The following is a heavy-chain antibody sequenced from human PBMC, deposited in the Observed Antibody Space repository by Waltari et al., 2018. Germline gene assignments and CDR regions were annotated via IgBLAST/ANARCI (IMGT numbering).Heavy chain of an antibody. J-gene: IGHJ3*02. Sequence: QVQLQESGPGLVKPSETLSLTCTVSGGSISSYYWSWIRQPPGKGLEWIGYIYYSGSTTTNPPPTSRVTISVDTSKNQFSLKLSAVTAADTAVYYCARPINYGAGGDDAFDIWGQGTMVTVSS. V-gene: IGHV4-59*01. CDR3: ARPINYGAGGDDAFDI. CDR2: IYYSGST. CDR1: GGSISSYY. D-gene: IGHD3-10*01.